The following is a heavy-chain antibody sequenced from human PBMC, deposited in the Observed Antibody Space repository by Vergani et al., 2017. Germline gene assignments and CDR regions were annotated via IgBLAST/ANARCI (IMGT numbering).Heavy chain of an antibody. CDR1: GGTFSSYT. Sequence: QVQLVQSGAEVKKPGSSVKVSCKASGGTFSSYTISWVRQAPGQGLEWMGRIIPILGIANYAQKFQGRVTITADKATSTAYMAVSSLRSEDTAVYYWARPHCGGDCYSSAFDIWGQGTMVTVSS. CDR3: ARPHCGGDCYSSAFDI. CDR2: IIPILGIA. D-gene: IGHD2-21*02. V-gene: IGHV1-69*02. J-gene: IGHJ3*02.